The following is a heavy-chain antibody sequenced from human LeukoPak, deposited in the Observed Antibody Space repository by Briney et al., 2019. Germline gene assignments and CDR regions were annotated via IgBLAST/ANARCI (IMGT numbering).Heavy chain of an antibody. Sequence: ASVKVSCKASGDTFTGYYMHWVRQAPGQGLEWMGWINPNSGGTNYAHKFQGRVTMTRDTSISTAYMELSRLRSDDTAVYYCARLDYGHYGGGDYWGQGTLVTVSS. CDR2: INPNSGGT. CDR1: GDTFTGYY. D-gene: IGHD4-17*01. CDR3: ARLDYGHYGGGDY. J-gene: IGHJ4*02. V-gene: IGHV1-2*02.